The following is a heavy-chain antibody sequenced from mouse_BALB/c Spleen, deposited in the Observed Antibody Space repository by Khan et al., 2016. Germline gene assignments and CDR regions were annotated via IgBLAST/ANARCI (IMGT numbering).Heavy chain of an antibody. CDR2: IRSKANNHAT. Sequence: EVKLEESGGGLVQPGGSMKLSCAASGFTFSDACMDWVRQSPEKGLEWVAEIRSKANNHATYSAESGKGRITISRDDSKSSVYLQMYSLRAEDPGIYYCTRPLSWYFDVWGAGTTVTVSS. J-gene: IGHJ1*01. CDR3: TRPLSWYFDV. CDR1: GFTFSDAC. V-gene: IGHV6-6*01.